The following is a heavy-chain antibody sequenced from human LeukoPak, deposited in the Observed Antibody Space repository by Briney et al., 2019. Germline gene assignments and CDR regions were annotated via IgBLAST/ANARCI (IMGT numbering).Heavy chain of an antibody. D-gene: IGHD2-15*01. Sequence: SQTLSLTCTVSGGSISSSSYYWGWIRQPPGKGLEWIGSIYYSGSTYYNPSLKSRVTISVDTSKNQFSLKLSSVTAADTAVYYCAGKWSAGAFDIWGQGTMVTVSS. CDR2: IYYSGST. CDR3: AGKWSAGAFDI. CDR1: GGSISSSSYY. J-gene: IGHJ3*02. V-gene: IGHV4-39*01.